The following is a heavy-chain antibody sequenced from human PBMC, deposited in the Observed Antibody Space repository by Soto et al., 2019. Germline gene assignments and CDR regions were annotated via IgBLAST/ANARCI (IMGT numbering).Heavy chain of an antibody. CDR2: IYYSGNT. J-gene: IGHJ4*02. CDR3: SRLTNARPGDD. D-gene: IGHD2-2*01. CDR1: GGSITSSNYH. Sequence: SETLSLTCTVSGGSITSSNYHWGWSRQPPGKGLEWIGTIYYSGNTYYNPSLKSRVTMSMDASKNHFSLTLSSVAVADTAVYYCSRLTNARPGDDWGQGTLVTVSS. V-gene: IGHV4-39*01.